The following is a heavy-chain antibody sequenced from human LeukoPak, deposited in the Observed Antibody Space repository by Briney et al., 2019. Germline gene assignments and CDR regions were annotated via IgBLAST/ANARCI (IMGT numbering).Heavy chain of an antibody. CDR1: GGSISSYY. J-gene: IGHJ6*03. D-gene: IGHD1-26*01. CDR3: ARVGWELPDYYYMDV. V-gene: IGHV4-59*01. CDR2: IYYSGST. Sequence: SETLSLTCTVSGGSISSYYWSWIRQPPGKGLEWIGYIYYSGSTNYNPSLKSRVTISVDTSKNQFSLKLSSVTAADTAVYYCARVGWELPDYYYMDVWGKGTTVTVSS.